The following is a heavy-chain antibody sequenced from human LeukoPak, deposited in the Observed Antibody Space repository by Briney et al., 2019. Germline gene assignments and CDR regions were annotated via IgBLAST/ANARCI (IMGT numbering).Heavy chain of an antibody. J-gene: IGHJ4*02. D-gene: IGHD6-13*01. V-gene: IGHV3-72*01. CDR1: GFIFSDHY. CDR2: IRNKANGYTT. Sequence: GGSLRLSCAASGFIFSDHYMDWVRQAPGKGLEWVGRIRNKANGYTTVYAASVKGRFTISRDDSMNSVYLQMNSLRTEDTAVYYCARPYSTAWSADYFDYWGQGTLVTVSS. CDR3: ARPYSTAWSADYFDY.